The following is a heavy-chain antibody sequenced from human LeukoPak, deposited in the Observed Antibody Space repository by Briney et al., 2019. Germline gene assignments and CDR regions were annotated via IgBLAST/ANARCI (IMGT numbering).Heavy chain of an antibody. V-gene: IGHV3-73*01. CDR2: IRSKANSYAT. J-gene: IGHJ4*02. CDR1: GFTFSGSA. Sequence: GGSLKLSCAASGFTFSGSAMHWVRQASGKGLEWVGRIRSKANSYATAYAASVKGRFTISRDDSKNTAYLQMNSLKTEDTAVYYCTSGDHRAFQGIDYWGQGTLVTVSS. CDR3: TSGDHRAFQGIDY. D-gene: IGHD4-17*01.